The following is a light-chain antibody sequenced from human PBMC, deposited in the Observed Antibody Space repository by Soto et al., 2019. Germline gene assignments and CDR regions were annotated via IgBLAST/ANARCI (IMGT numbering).Light chain of an antibody. CDR3: QQYGSSPLYT. V-gene: IGKV3-20*01. CDR1: QSVSSSY. Sequence: EIVLTQSPGTLSLSPGERATLSFRASQSVSSSYLAWYQQKPGQAPRLLIYGASSSATGIPDRFSGSGSGTYITLTISRLEPEDFAVYYCQQYGSSPLYTFGQGTNVEIK. J-gene: IGKJ2*01. CDR2: GAS.